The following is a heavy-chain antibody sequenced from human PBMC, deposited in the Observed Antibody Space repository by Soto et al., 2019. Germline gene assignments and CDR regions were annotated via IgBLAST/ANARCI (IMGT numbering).Heavy chain of an antibody. CDR1: GFTFNNFA. CDR3: AKDGYYHDSSGYSYFDY. J-gene: IGHJ4*02. CDR2: TSDTGGTT. D-gene: IGHD3-22*01. Sequence: EVQLLESGGGLVHPGGSLRLSCAASGFTFNNFAMSWVRQAPGKGLEWVAATSDTGGTTYYADSVKGRFTISRDNAKKTVSLQMNSLRAEDTALYYCAKDGYYHDSSGYSYFDYWGQGILVSVST. V-gene: IGHV3-23*01.